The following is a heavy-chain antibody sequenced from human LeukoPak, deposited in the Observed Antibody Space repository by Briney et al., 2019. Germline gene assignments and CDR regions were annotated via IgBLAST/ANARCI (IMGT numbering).Heavy chain of an antibody. V-gene: IGHV3-66*01. J-gene: IGHJ4*02. D-gene: IGHD1-26*01. CDR2: VYSGDRT. Sequence: GGSLRLSCAASGFTVNSNYMSWVRQAPGKGLEWVSVVYSGDRTYYADSVKGRFTISRDDSTNTLYLLMNSLRAEDTAVYYCARGYLIDYWGQGTLVTVPS. CDR1: GFTVNSNY. CDR3: ARGYLIDY.